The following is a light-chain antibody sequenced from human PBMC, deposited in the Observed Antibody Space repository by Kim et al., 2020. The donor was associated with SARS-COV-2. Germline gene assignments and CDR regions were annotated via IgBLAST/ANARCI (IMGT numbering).Light chain of an antibody. J-gene: IGLJ3*02. CDR2: YDS. V-gene: IGLV3-21*04. Sequence: PGKTARIACGGNNIGSKSVHWYQRKPGQAPVLVIYYDSDRPSGIPERFSGSNSGNTATLTISRVEAGDEADYYCQVWDSSSDHPVFGGGTQLTVL. CDR1: NIGSKS. CDR3: QVWDSSSDHPV.